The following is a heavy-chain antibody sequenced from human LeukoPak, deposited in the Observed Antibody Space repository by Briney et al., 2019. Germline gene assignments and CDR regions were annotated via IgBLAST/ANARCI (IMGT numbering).Heavy chain of an antibody. CDR3: ARVSSATVVTPVQAFDI. CDR1: GYTFTGYY. V-gene: IGHV1-2*02. D-gene: IGHD4-23*01. J-gene: IGHJ3*02. CDR2: INPNSGGT. Sequence: ASVMVSCKASGYTFTGYYMHWVRQAPGQGLEWMGWINPNSGGTNYAQKFQGRVTMTRDTSISTAYMELSRLRSDDTAVYYCARVSSATVVTPVQAFDIWGQGTMVTVSS.